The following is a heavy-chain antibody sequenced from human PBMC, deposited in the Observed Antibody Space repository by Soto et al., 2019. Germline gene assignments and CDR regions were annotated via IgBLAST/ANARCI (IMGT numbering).Heavy chain of an antibody. CDR2: IYYSGST. CDR1: GGSISSGDYY. J-gene: IGHJ6*02. CDR3: ARGSLKIDGDYWYYYYGMDV. Sequence: QVQLQESGPGLVKPSQTLSLTCTVSGGSISSGDYYWSWIRQPPGKGLEWIGYIYYSGSTYYNPSLKSRVTISVDTSKNQFSLKLSSVTAADTAVYYCARGSLKIDGDYWYYYYGMDVWGQGTTVTVSS. D-gene: IGHD4-17*01. V-gene: IGHV4-30-4*01.